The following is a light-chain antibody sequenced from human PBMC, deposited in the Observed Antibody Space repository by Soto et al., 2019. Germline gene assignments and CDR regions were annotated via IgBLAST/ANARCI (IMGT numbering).Light chain of an antibody. J-gene: IGLJ1*01. Sequence: QSALTQPRSVSGSPGQSVTISCTGASGDIGGYNYVSWYQHHPGKAPKLIIFDVNKRPSGVPDRFSGSKSGNTASLTISGLQPEDEADYYCQSYDSSLSGYVFGTGTKVTVL. CDR1: SGDIGGYNY. CDR3: QSYDSSLSGYV. V-gene: IGLV2-11*01. CDR2: DVN.